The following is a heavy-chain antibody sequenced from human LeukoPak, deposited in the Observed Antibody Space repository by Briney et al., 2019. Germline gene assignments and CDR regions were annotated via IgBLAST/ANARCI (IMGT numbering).Heavy chain of an antibody. D-gene: IGHD2-15*01. V-gene: IGHV1-18*04. Sequence: ASVKVSCKASGYTFTSYGISWVRQAPGQGLEWMGWISAYNGNTNYAQKFQGRVTMTTDTSTSTAYMELRSLRSDDTAVYYCARKVVPTTRTDPGYYYYGMDVWGKRTTVTVSS. CDR3: ARKVVPTTRTDPGYYYYGMDV. J-gene: IGHJ6*04. CDR1: GYTFTSYG. CDR2: ISAYNGNT.